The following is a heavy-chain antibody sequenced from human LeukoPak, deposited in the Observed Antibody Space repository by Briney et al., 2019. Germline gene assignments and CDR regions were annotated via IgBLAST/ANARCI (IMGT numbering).Heavy chain of an antibody. J-gene: IGHJ1*01. CDR1: GFTFSSYA. CDR2: ISGSGGST. V-gene: IGHV3-23*01. CDR3: AKDLALSSGWYVEYFQH. Sequence: GGSLRLSCAASGFTFSSYAMSWVRQAPGKGLEWVSAISGSGGSTYYADSVKGRFTISRDNSKNTLYLQMNSLRAEDTAVYYCAKDLALSSGWYVEYFQHWGQGTLVTVSS. D-gene: IGHD6-19*01.